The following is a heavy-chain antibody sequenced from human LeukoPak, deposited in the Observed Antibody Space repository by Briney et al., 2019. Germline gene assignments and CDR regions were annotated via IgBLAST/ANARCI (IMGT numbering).Heavy chain of an antibody. Sequence: GGSLRLSCAASGFTFSSYGMHWVRQAPGKGLEWVAFIRYDGSNKYYADSVKGRFTISRDNSKNTLYLQMNSLRAEDTAVYYCARDGGAGYCTSTTCGPDYWGQGTLVTVSS. D-gene: IGHD2-2*03. V-gene: IGHV3-30*02. J-gene: IGHJ4*02. CDR1: GFTFSSYG. CDR2: IRYDGSNK. CDR3: ARDGGAGYCTSTTCGPDY.